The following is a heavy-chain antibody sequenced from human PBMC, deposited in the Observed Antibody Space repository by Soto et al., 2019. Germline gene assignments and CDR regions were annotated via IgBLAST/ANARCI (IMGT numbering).Heavy chain of an antibody. CDR1: GFTFTRYS. CDR3: ARESEDLTSNFDY. Sequence: PGGSLRLSCAASGFTFTRYSMNWVRQAPGKGLEWVSSISSTTNYIYYEDSMKGRFTISRDNAKNSLYLEMNSLRAEDTAVYYCARESEDLTSNFDYCGQGTLVTVSS. J-gene: IGHJ4*02. CDR2: ISSTTNYI. V-gene: IGHV3-21*06.